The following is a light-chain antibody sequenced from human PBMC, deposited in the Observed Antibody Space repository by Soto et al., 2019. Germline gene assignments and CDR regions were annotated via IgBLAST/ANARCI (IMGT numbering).Light chain of an antibody. CDR1: QSVSSTS. Sequence: DIVLTQSPGTLSLSPGEGATISCRASQSVSSTSLAWYQQIPGQAPRLLIYGASSRATGIPDRFSASGSGTDFTLTISRLEPEDFAVYYCQQYGSSSYTFGQGTKLEIK. V-gene: IGKV3-20*01. CDR2: GAS. J-gene: IGKJ2*01. CDR3: QQYGSSSYT.